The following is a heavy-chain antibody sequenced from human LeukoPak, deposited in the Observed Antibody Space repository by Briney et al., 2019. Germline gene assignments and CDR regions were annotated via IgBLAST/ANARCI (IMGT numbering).Heavy chain of an antibody. CDR3: TRVPIRTVTMIIVIRGHDAFDI. CDR1: GLSFGDYA. CDR2: IRAKAYHGTT. J-gene: IGHJ3*02. D-gene: IGHD3-22*01. Sequence: GGSLRLSCTASGLSFGDYAMTWFRQAPGKGLEWVGFIRAKAYHGTTEYAASVKGRFTISREDSKSIAYPQMNSLQTEDTAVYFCTRVPIRTVTMIIVIRGHDAFDIWGQGTMVTVSS. V-gene: IGHV3-49*03.